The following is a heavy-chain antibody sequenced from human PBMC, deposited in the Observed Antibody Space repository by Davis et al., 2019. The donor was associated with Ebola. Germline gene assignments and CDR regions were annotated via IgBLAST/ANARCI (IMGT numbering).Heavy chain of an antibody. Sequence: GESLKISCAASGFTFSSYAMHWVRQAPGKGLEWVAVISYDGSNKYYADSVKGRFTISRDNSKNTLYLQMNSLRAEDTAVYYCARAPFNYLGAPFDYWGQGTLVTVSS. V-gene: IGHV3-30-3*01. CDR3: ARAPFNYLGAPFDY. D-gene: IGHD3-10*01. CDR1: GFTFSSYA. J-gene: IGHJ4*02. CDR2: ISYDGSNK.